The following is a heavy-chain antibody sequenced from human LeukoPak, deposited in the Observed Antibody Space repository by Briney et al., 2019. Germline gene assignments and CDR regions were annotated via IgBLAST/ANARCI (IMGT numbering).Heavy chain of an antibody. Sequence: GGSLRLSCAASGFTFSSYGMHWVRQAPGKGLEWVAVISYDGSNKYYADSVEGRFTISRDNSKNTLYPQMNSLRAEDTAVYYCAKDAGGATRTLDYWGQGTLVTVSS. CDR2: ISYDGSNK. J-gene: IGHJ4*02. D-gene: IGHD1-26*01. CDR3: AKDAGGATRTLDY. V-gene: IGHV3-30*18. CDR1: GFTFSSYG.